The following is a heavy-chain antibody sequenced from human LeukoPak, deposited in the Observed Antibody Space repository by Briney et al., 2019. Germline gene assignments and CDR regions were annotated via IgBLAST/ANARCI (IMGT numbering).Heavy chain of an antibody. CDR1: GGSISSYY. CDR3: AARTPYYFDY. D-gene: IGHD1-14*01. J-gene: IGHJ4*02. V-gene: IGHV4-59*01. CDR2: IYYSGST. Sequence: SETLSLTCTVSGGSISSYYWSWLRQPPGKGLEWIGYIYYSGSTNYNPSLKSRVTISVDTSKNQFSLKLSSVTAADTAVYYCAARTPYYFDYWGQGTLVTVSS.